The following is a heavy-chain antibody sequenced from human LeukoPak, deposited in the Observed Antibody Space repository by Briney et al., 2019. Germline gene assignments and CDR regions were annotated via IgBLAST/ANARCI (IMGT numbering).Heavy chain of an antibody. CDR3: ARDSASESHAYTFDY. CDR2: IDLRTGGT. CDR1: GFPVIDFY. D-gene: IGHD5-24*01. J-gene: IGHJ4*02. Sequence: ASVKVSCKASGFPVIDFYIHWVRQAPGQGLEWMGEIDLRTGGTKYVQNLQGRVTMTRDTSITTAYVELSRLTSDDTAMYYCARDSASESHAYTFDYWGQGALVTVSS. V-gene: IGHV1-2*02.